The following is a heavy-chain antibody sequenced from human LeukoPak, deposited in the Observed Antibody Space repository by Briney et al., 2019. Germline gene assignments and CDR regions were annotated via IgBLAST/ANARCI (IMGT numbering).Heavy chain of an antibody. D-gene: IGHD2-2*01. CDR1: GFSFSNYG. J-gene: IGHJ4*02. V-gene: IGHV3-30*02. CDR3: AKAHRKGIVVEPAVMIDY. CDR2: IRYDGSNK. Sequence: GGSLRLSCAASGFSFSNYGMHWVRQAPGKGLEWVTFIRYDGSNKYYADSVKGRFTISRDNSRSTLYLQMNSLRAEDTAVYYCAKAHRKGIVVEPAVMIDYWGQGTLVTVSS.